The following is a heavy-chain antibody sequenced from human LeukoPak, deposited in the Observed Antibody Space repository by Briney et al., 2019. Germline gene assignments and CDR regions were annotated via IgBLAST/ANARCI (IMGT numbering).Heavy chain of an antibody. Sequence: PGRSLRLSCAASGFIFTSYVMHWVRQAPGKGLQWVALISYDGSNKYYADSVKGRFTISRDNSKNTLYLQMNSLRAEDTAVYYCARPRGAAAGTFGFDPWGQGTLVTVSS. D-gene: IGHD6-13*01. CDR2: ISYDGSNK. CDR1: GFIFTSYV. CDR3: ARPRGAAAGTFGFDP. J-gene: IGHJ5*02. V-gene: IGHV3-30*03.